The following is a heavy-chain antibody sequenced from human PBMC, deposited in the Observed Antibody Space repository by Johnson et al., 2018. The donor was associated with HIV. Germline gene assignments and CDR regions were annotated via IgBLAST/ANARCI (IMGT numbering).Heavy chain of an antibody. CDR1: GFTFSSYA. J-gene: IGHJ3*02. Sequence: HVQLVESGGGVVQPGRSLRLSCAASGFTFSSYAMHWVRQAPGKGLEWVAVISYDGSNKYYADSVKGRFTISRDNSKNTLYLQMNSLRAEDTAVYYCARGSQWLRWWVGAFDIWGQGTMVTVSS. V-gene: IGHV3-30-3*01. CDR3: ARGSQWLRWWVGAFDI. CDR2: ISYDGSNK. D-gene: IGHD5-12*01.